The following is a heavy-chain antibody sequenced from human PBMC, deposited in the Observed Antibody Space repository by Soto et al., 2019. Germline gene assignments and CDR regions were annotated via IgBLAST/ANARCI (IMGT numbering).Heavy chain of an antibody. J-gene: IGHJ5*02. V-gene: IGHV3-64D*06. CDR3: VKDLEYSYGYSGLGS. Sequence: EVQLVESGGGLVQPGGPLRLSCSASGFTFSSYAMHWVRQAPGKGLEYVSAISSNGGNTYYADSVKGRFTISRDNSKNPLYLQMSSLRADDTAVYYCVKDLEYSYGYSGLGSWGQETLVTVSS. CDR1: GFTFSSYA. D-gene: IGHD5-18*01. CDR2: ISSNGGNT.